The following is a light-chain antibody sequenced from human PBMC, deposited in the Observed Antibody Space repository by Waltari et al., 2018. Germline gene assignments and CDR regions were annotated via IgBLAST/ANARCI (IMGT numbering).Light chain of an antibody. CDR3: SAWDTSLSAVV. CDR2: RNN. CDR1: SNNVGNQG. J-gene: IGLJ2*01. Sequence: QAGLTQPPSVSKGLRQTATLTCTGNSNNVGNQGAACLQQHQGHPPKPLSYRNNDRPSGISERFSASRSGNTASLTITGLQPEDEADYYCSAWDTSLSAVVFGGGTKVTVL. V-gene: IGLV10-54*01.